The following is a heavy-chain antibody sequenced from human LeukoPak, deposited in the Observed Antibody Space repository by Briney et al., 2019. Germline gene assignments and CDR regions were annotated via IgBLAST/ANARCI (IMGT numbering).Heavy chain of an antibody. CDR2: IYTSGIT. CDR1: GGSVSSVSSY. D-gene: IGHD1-1*01. Sequence: SETLSLTCTVSGGSVSSVSSYWSWVRQPAGKGLEWIGRIYTSGITDYNPSLKSRVTISLDTSKNQFSLKLSSVTAADTAVYYCAREMENLDVWGKGTTVTISS. CDR3: AREMENLDV. J-gene: IGHJ6*04. V-gene: IGHV4-61*02.